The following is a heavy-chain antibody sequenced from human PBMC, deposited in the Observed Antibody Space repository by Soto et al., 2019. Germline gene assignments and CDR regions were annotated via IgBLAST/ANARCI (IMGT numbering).Heavy chain of an antibody. CDR3: AKTHPLGPVHFGY. CDR1: GYTFTSYG. V-gene: IGHV1-18*01. D-gene: IGHD6-6*01. Sequence: QVQLVQSGAEVKKPGASVKVSCKASGYTFTSYGISWVRQAPGQGLEWMGWSSAYNGNTNYAQRLQGRVTMTTEPSTSTANMVMRCLRSAGTAVYYCAKTHPLGPVHFGYWSQVTLGTVSS. J-gene: IGHJ4*02. CDR2: SSAYNGNT.